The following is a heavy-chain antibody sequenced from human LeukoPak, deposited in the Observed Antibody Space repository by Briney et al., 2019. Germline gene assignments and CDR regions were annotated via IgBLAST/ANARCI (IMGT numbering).Heavy chain of an antibody. V-gene: IGHV3-21*01. CDR3: ARGGVATIPYYYYYMDV. Sequence: GGSLRLSCAASGFTFSSYSMNWVRQAPGKGLEWVSSISSSSSYIYYADSAKGRFTISRDNAKNSLYLQMNSLRAEDTAVYYCARGGVATIPYYYYYMDVWGKGTTVTVSS. D-gene: IGHD5-24*01. CDR2: ISSSSSYI. CDR1: GFTFSSYS. J-gene: IGHJ6*03.